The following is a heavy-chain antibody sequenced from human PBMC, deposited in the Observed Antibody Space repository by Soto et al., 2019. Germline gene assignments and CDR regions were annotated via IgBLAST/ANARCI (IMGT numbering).Heavy chain of an antibody. J-gene: IGHJ4*02. CDR1: GFTFSSYA. CDR2: ISGSGGST. D-gene: IGHD6-13*01. Sequence: GGSLRLSCAASGFTFSSYAMSWVRQAPGKGLEWVSAISGSGGSTYYADSVKGRFTITRDNSKNTLYLQMNRLRAEDTAEYYCAKDWSYPGIAAADKFDYWGQGTLVTVSS. CDR3: AKDWSYPGIAAADKFDY. V-gene: IGHV3-23*01.